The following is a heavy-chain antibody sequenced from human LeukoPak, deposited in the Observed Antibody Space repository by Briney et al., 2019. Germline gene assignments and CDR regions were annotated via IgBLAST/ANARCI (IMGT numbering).Heavy chain of an antibody. CDR1: GFTFSDYY. CDR3: ARIDILTGYSYFDY. D-gene: IGHD3-9*01. J-gene: IGHJ4*02. Sequence: PGGSLRLSCAASGFTFSDYYMSWIRQAPGKGLEWVSVIYSGGSTYYADSVKGRFTISRDNSKNTLYLQMNSLRAEDTAVYYCARIDILTGYSYFDYWGQGTLVTVSS. V-gene: IGHV3-53*01. CDR2: IYSGGST.